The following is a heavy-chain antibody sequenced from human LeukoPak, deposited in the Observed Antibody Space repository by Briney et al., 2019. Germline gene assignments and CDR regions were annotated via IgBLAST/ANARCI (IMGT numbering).Heavy chain of an antibody. CDR3: AHTDFGVVIYYFDY. CDR1: GFSLSTSGVG. D-gene: IGHD3-3*01. CDR2: IVWNDDK. J-gene: IGHJ4*02. V-gene: IGHV2-5*01. Sequence: SGPTLVKPTQTLTLTCTFSGFSLSTSGVGVGWIRQPPGKALEWLALIVWNDDKRYSPSLRSRLTITKDTSKNQVVLTMTDMDPVDTATYYCAHTDFGVVIYYFDYWGQGTLVTVSS.